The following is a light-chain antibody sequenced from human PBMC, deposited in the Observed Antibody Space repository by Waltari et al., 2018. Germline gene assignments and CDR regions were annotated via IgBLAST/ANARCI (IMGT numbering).Light chain of an antibody. Sequence: DIQMTQPPSSVSASVGDRVTLTCRASPGMSSRLAWYQQKPGKAPKLLIYDASSLHSGVPSRFSGSGSGTDFTLTIRSLQPEDFATYYCQQVNSFPRTFGQGTKVEVK. V-gene: IGKV1-12*01. CDR1: PGMSSR. CDR2: DAS. CDR3: QQVNSFPRT. J-gene: IGKJ1*01.